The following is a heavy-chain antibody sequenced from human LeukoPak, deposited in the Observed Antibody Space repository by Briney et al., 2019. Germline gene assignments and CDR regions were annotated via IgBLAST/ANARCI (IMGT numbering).Heavy chain of an antibody. CDR3: AKVGIFGLVTYYFDY. D-gene: IGHD3/OR15-3a*01. J-gene: IGHJ4*02. CDR2: ISWNSGLI. CDR1: GFTFDEYA. Sequence: PGGSLRLSCAASGFTFDEYAKHWVRQAPGKGLEWVSGISWNSGLIDYADSVKGRFTISRDNAKNSLYLQMNSLKAEDTAFYYCAKVGIFGLVTYYFDYWGQGTLVTVSS. V-gene: IGHV3-9*01.